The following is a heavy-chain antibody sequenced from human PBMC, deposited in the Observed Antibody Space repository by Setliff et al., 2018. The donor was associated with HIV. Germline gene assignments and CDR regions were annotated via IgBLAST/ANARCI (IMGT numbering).Heavy chain of an antibody. J-gene: IGHJ5*02. V-gene: IGHV1-46*01. Sequence: ASVKVSCKASGKTFTKYYMHWVRQAPGQGLEWMGILNPSGSTVSAQKFRGRVTMTRDTSTNTDYMELSGLRSEDTALYYCALDLTGPAITSGRIKNWFDPWGEGTLVTVSS. CDR2: LNPSGST. D-gene: IGHD6-19*01. CDR1: GKTFTKYY. CDR3: ALDLTGPAITSGRIKNWFDP.